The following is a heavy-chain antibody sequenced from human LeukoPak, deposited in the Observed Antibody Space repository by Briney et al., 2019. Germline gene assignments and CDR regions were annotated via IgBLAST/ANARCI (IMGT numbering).Heavy chain of an antibody. D-gene: IGHD3-3*01. CDR3: ARMSGSRLPGY. CDR2: ISSSSSSR. V-gene: IGHV3-48*01. CDR1: GFTFSSHS. Sequence: GGSLRLSCAASGFTFSSHSMNGVRQAPGKGLEWVSYISSSSSSRYYADSVKGRFTISRDDARNSLYLQMNSLRAEDTAVYYCARMSGSRLPGYWGQGAIVTVSS. J-gene: IGHJ4*02.